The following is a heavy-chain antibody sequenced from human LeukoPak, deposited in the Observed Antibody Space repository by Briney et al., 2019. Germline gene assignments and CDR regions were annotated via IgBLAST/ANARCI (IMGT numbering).Heavy chain of an antibody. CDR2: IYNTGSS. Sequence: PSETLSLTCTVSGGSITSYYWTWLRQPPGKRLEWIGHIYNTGSSNYNPSLRSRVTISVDTSQNQFSLRLSSLTAADTAVYYCARAPYDTSAEFYLGYWGQGTLVTVSS. J-gene: IGHJ4*02. D-gene: IGHD3-22*01. CDR3: ARAPYDTSAEFYLGY. V-gene: IGHV4-59*01. CDR1: GGSITSYY.